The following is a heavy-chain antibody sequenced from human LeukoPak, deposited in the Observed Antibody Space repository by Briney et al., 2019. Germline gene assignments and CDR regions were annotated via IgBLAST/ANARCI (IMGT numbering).Heavy chain of an antibody. CDR1: GGSISRYY. D-gene: IGHD5-12*01. V-gene: IGHV4-59*01. CDR3: ARGIVATITGRGRVDY. CDR2: IYYSGSN. Sequence: SETLSLTCTVSGGSISRYYWSWSRQPPGKGLEWIGYIYYSGSNNYNPSLKSRVTISVDTSKNQFSLKLSSVTAADTAVYYCARGIVATITGRGRVDYWGQGTLVTVSS. J-gene: IGHJ4*02.